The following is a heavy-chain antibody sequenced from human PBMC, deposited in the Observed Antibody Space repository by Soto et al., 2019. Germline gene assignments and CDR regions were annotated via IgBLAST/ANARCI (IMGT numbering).Heavy chain of an antibody. CDR3: GISRYYGSGGDPIPITY. CDR2: VNGGNGNT. D-gene: IGHD3-22*01. J-gene: IGHJ4*02. Sequence: ASVKVSCKASAYTFTTYAIHWVRQAPGQRLEWMGWVNGGNGNTKYSQKFQGRVTITSDTSASTGYMEVSSLRSEDTAVYYCGISRYYGSGGDPIPITYWGQGTLVTVSS. CDR1: AYTFTTYA. V-gene: IGHV1-3*01.